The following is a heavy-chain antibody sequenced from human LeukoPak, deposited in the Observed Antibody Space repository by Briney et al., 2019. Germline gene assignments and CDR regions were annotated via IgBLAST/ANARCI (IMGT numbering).Heavy chain of an antibody. Sequence: QPSQTLSLTCTVSGGSISSGSYYWSWIRQPAGKGLEWIGRIYTSGSTNYNPSLKSRATISVDTSKNQFSLKLSSVTAADTAVYYCAREGGDGGPFDYWGQGTLVTVSS. CDR1: GGSISSGSYY. J-gene: IGHJ4*02. CDR3: AREGGDGGPFDY. V-gene: IGHV4-61*02. CDR2: IYTSGST. D-gene: IGHD4-23*01.